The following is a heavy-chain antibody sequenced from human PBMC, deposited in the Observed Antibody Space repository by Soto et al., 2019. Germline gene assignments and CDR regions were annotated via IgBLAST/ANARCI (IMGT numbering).Heavy chain of an antibody. D-gene: IGHD3-9*01. CDR3: AKTRVPYYDIFH. CDR1: GFTFSTYA. J-gene: IGHJ4*02. CDR2: ISGGGGSS. Sequence: GSLRLSCAASGFTFSTYAMNWVRQAPGKGLEWVSTISGGGGSSYYADSVKGRFTISRDNSKNTLYLQMNSLRADDTAVYYCAKTRVPYYDIFHWGPGTLVTVSS. V-gene: IGHV3-23*01.